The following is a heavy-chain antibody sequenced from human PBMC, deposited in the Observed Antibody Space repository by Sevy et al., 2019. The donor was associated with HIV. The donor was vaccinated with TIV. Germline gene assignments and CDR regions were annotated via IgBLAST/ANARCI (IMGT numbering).Heavy chain of an antibody. CDR2: LKSDVYGGTV. CDR3: TRWKAAQSIFDY. Sequence: GGSLRLSCTASGFTFGDYCMSWVRQAPGKELEWVAFLKSDVYGGTVDHAASVRGRFVISRDDSKTIAYLRMNDLKTEDTGVYYCTRWKAAQSIFDYWGQGALVTVSS. J-gene: IGHJ4*02. CDR1: GFTFGDYC. V-gene: IGHV3-49*04. D-gene: IGHD6-13*01.